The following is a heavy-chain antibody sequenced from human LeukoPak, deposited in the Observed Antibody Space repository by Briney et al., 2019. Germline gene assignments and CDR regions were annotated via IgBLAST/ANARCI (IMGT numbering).Heavy chain of an antibody. D-gene: IGHD6-19*01. V-gene: IGHV4-31*03. CDR2: IYYSGST. CDR3: ARGVIAVAGNPLLY. J-gene: IGHJ4*02. Sequence: SETLSLTCTVSGGSISSGGYYWSWIRQHPGKGLEWIGYIYYSGSTYYNPSLKSRVTISVDTSKNQFSLKLSSVTAADTAVYYCARGVIAVAGNPLLYWGQGTLVTVSS. CDR1: GGSISSGGYY.